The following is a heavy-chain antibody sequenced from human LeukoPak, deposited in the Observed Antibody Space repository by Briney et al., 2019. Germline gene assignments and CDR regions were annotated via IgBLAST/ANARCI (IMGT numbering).Heavy chain of an antibody. V-gene: IGHV3-30*02. CDR2: VRPDGSSQ. CDR1: GLTFSNFG. CDR3: AKDQAGTWGLDY. J-gene: IGHJ4*02. Sequence: GGSLRLSCAASGLTFSNFGMHWVRQAPGKGQEWVAFVRPDGSSQYYADSVKGRFTISRDNSKNTLYLQMNSLRAEDTAFYYCAKDQAGTWGLDYWGQGTLVTVSS. D-gene: IGHD3-10*01.